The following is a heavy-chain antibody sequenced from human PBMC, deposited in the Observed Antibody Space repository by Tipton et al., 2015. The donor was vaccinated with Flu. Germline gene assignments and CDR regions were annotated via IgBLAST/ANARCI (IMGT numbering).Heavy chain of an antibody. V-gene: IGHV4-39*02. Sequence: TLSLTCTVSGGSISSSTYYWGWIRQPPGKGLEWIGTIYSSGSTYYNPSLKSRVTVSIDTSKNHFSLSLTSVTVADTAVYYCARGLTHYGDYASWGQGTLVTVSS. CDR2: IYSSGST. CDR1: GGSISSSTYY. D-gene: IGHD4-17*01. CDR3: ARGLTHYGDYAS. J-gene: IGHJ4*02.